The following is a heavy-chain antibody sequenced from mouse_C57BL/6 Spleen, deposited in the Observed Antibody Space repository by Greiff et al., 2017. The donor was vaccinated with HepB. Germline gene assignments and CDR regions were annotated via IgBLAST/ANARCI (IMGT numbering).Heavy chain of an antibody. V-gene: IGHV1-82*01. CDR1: GYAFSSSW. Sequence: VQLQQSGPELVKPGASVKISCKASGYAFSSSWMNWVKQRPGKGLEWIGRIYPGDGDTNYNGKFKGKATLTADKSSSTAYMQLSSLTSEDSAVYFCAREGGYYPYWGQGTLVTVSA. D-gene: IGHD2-3*01. J-gene: IGHJ3*01. CDR2: IYPGDGDT. CDR3: AREGGYYPY.